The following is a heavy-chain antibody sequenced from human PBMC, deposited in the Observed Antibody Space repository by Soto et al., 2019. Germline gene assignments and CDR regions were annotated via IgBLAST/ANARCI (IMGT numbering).Heavy chain of an antibody. Sequence: PGESLKISCKVSVYTFTTYWIGWVRQVPGRGLEWMGMIYPRDSDTRYSPSFQGQVTISADKSLSTTYLQWSSLKAPDTAMYYCVRHVDMPTLVPGVYYFDFWGQGTLVTVSS. CDR3: VRHVDMPTLVPGVYYFDF. V-gene: IGHV5-51*01. CDR2: IYPRDSDT. CDR1: VYTFTTYW. J-gene: IGHJ4*02. D-gene: IGHD2-2*01.